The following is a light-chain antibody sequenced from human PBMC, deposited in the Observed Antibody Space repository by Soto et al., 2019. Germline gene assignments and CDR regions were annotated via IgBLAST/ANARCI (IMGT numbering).Light chain of an antibody. CDR3: QQFSSYPLT. CDR1: QSLSSY. J-gene: IGKJ4*01. Sequence: EIVLTQSPATLSLSPGERATLSCRASQSLSSYLAWYQQKPGQAPRLLIYDASSRATGIPDRFSGGGSGTDFTLTISRLEPEDFAVYYCQQFSSYPLTFGGGTKVDI. V-gene: IGKV3-11*01. CDR2: DAS.